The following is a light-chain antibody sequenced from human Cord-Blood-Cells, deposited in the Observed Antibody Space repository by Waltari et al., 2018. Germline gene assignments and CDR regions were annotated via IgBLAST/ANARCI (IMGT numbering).Light chain of an antibody. CDR2: DAS. CDR3: QQYGSSYT. Sequence: EIVLMQSPATLSLTPGERATLSCGASQSVRSSYLAWYQQKPGLAPRLLIYDASSRATGIPDRFSGSGSGTDFTLTISRLEPEDFAVYYCQQYGSSYTFGQGTKLEIK. V-gene: IGKV3D-20*01. J-gene: IGKJ2*01. CDR1: QSVRSSY.